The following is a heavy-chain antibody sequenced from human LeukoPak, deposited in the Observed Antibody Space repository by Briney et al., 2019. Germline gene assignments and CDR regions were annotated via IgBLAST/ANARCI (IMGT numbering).Heavy chain of an antibody. V-gene: IGHV3-23*01. D-gene: IGHD3-10*01. CDR2: ISGSGGST. CDR1: GGTFSSYA. CDR3: AKDRKYGSGSPTDY. Sequence: ASVKVSCKASGGTFSSYAMSWVRQAPGKGLEWVSAISGSGGSTYYADSVKGRFTISRDNSKNTLYLQMNSLRAEDTAVYYCAKDRKYGSGSPTDYWGQGTLVTVSS. J-gene: IGHJ4*02.